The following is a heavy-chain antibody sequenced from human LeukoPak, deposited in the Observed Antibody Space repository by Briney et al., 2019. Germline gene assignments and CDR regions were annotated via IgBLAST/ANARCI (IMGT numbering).Heavy chain of an antibody. CDR2: IYHSGST. CDR1: GYSISNGYY. Sequence: PSETLSLTYTVSGYSISNGYYWGWIRQPPGKGLEWIGSIYHSGSTYHNPSLKSQVTISLDTSKNQFSLKLSSVTVADTAVYYCARNIAATVVPFDCWGQGTLVTVSS. J-gene: IGHJ4*02. D-gene: IGHD6-6*01. CDR3: ARNIAATVVPFDC. V-gene: IGHV4-38-2*02.